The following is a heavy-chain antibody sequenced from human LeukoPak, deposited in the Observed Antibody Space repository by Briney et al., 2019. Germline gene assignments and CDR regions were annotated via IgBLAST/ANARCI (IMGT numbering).Heavy chain of an antibody. J-gene: IGHJ4*02. V-gene: IGHV3-74*01. CDR3: VRAAAASFDY. CDR2: TNSDGSSI. D-gene: IGHD6-13*01. Sequence: GGSLRLSCAASGFTFSSYWMLWVRHAPGKGLVWVSRTNSDGSSISYADSVKGRFTISRDNAKNTLYLQMNSLRAEDTAVYYCVRAAAASFDYWGQGTLVTVSS. CDR1: GFTFSSYW.